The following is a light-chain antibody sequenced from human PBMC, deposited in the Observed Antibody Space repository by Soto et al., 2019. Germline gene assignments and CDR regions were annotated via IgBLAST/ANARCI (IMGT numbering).Light chain of an antibody. V-gene: IGKV3-15*01. CDR3: QQYNNWPRT. Sequence: ERVMTQSPGTLSVSPGERATLSCRASQSVSSDLAWYQQKPGQAPRLLIYGASTRATGIPARFSGSGSGTDFTLTISSLQSEDFAVYYCQQYNNWPRTFGQGTKVEIK. CDR2: GAS. CDR1: QSVSSD. J-gene: IGKJ1*01.